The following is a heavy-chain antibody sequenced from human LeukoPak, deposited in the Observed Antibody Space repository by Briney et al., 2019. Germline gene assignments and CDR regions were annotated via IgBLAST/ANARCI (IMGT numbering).Heavy chain of an antibody. CDR1: GFPFGSYG. CDR2: ISHEGSKT. Sequence: PGRSLRLSCEASGFPFGSYGIHWVRQVPGKGLEWVAVISHEGSKTYYADSVKGRFSMSRDNSKNMVYLQMDSLRVEDTAVYYCARTREQWQVLDHWGRGTQVTVSS. CDR3: ARTREQWQVLDH. J-gene: IGHJ4*02. V-gene: IGHV3-30*03. D-gene: IGHD6-19*01.